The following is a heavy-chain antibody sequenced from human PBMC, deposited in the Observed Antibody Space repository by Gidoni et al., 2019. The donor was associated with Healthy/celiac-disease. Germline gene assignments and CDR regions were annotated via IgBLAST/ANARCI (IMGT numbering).Heavy chain of an antibody. CDR3: ARDGANYDYVWGSRPSFDY. J-gene: IGHJ4*02. CDR1: GFTFSRSS. CDR2: ISSSSSYI. D-gene: IGHD3-16*01. V-gene: IGHV3-21*01. Sequence: EVQLVESGGGLVKPGGSLRLSCAASGFTFSRSSMNWVRQAPGKGLEWVSSISSSSSYIYYADSVKGRFTISRDNAKNSLYLQMNSLRAEDTAVYYCARDGANYDYVWGSRPSFDYWGQGTLVTVSS.